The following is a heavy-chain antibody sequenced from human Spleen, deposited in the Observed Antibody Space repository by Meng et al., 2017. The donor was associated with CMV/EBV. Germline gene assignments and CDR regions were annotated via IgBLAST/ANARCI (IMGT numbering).Heavy chain of an antibody. D-gene: IGHD1-26*01. CDR1: GFTFSRNG. Sequence: SGFTFSRNGLHWVRQAPGKGLEWVGVISYDGSRQYYADSVRGRFTISRDNSKNTLYLQMNSLRAEDTAVYYCAKDGSGSSHYYFDYWGQGTLVTVSS. J-gene: IGHJ4*02. CDR2: ISYDGSRQ. V-gene: IGHV3-30-3*01. CDR3: AKDGSGSSHYYFDY.